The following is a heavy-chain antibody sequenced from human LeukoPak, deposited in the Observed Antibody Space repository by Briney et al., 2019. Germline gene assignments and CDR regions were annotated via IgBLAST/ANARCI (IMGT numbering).Heavy chain of an antibody. J-gene: IGHJ4*02. D-gene: IGHD3-10*01. V-gene: IGHV1-18*01. CDR3: ARGRSKRFGIAPGYFDY. CDR1: GYMFTSYG. Sequence: ASVKVSCKASGYMFTSYGISWVRQAPGQGLEWVGWISAYNGNTNYAQRPQGRVTMTTDTSTNTAYMELRSLRSDDTAVYYCARGRSKRFGIAPGYFDYWGQGTLVTVSS. CDR2: ISAYNGNT.